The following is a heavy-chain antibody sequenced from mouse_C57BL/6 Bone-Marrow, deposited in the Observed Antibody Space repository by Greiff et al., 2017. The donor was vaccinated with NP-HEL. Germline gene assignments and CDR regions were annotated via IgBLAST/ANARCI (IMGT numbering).Heavy chain of an antibody. CDR1: GYTFTDYY. CDR3: ARGWLLLPGYFDY. V-gene: IGHV1-26*01. Sequence: LQQSGPELVKPGASVKISCKASGYTFTDYYMNWVKQSHGKSLEWIGDINPNNGGTSYNQKFKGKATLTVDKSSSTAYMELRSLTSEDSAVYYCARGWLLLPGYFDYWGQGTTLTVSS. D-gene: IGHD2-3*01. J-gene: IGHJ2*01. CDR2: INPNNGGT.